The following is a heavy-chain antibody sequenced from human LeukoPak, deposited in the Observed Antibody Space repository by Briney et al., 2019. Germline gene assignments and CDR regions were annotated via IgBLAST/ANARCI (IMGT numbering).Heavy chain of an antibody. V-gene: IGHV4-59*08. D-gene: IGHD6-13*01. CDR2: IYYSGST. CDR1: GGSIRNYY. CDR3: ARHAYSSSWYPNAFDI. J-gene: IGHJ3*02. Sequence: SETLSLTCTVSGGSIRNYYWSWIRQPPGKGLEWIGYIYYSGSTNYNPSLKSRVTISVDTSKNQFSLKLSSVTAADTAVYYCARHAYSSSWYPNAFDIWGQGTMVTVSS.